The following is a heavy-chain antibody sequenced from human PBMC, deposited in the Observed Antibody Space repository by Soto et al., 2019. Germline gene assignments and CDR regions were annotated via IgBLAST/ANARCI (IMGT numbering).Heavy chain of an antibody. D-gene: IGHD5-12*01. Sequence: EVQLVESGGGLVQPGGSLRLSCAASGFTFSSYAMHWVRQAPGKGLEYVSDISSSGRSTYYANSVRGRFTISRDNSKNTLYLEMGSLRAEDMAVYYCARRAYSGYEIDYWGQGTLVTVSS. J-gene: IGHJ4*02. CDR3: ARRAYSGYEIDY. CDR2: ISSSGRST. CDR1: GFTFSSYA. V-gene: IGHV3-64*01.